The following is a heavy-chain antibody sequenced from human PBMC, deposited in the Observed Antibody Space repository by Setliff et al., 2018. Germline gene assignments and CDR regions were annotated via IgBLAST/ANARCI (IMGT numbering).Heavy chain of an antibody. Sequence: ASVKVSCKASGYTFTSYYMHWVRQAPGQGLEWMTMFIPSTGNTNYAQKFQGRVTMTADTSTNTVYMDLSSLGSEDTAVYYCVRERRGGHFDYWGQGTLVTVSS. CDR3: VRERRGGHFDY. CDR1: GYTFTSYY. V-gene: IGHV1-46*01. J-gene: IGHJ4*02. CDR2: FIPSTGNT.